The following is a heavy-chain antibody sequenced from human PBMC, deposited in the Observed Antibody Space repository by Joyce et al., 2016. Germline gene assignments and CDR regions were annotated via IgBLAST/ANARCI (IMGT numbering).Heavy chain of an antibody. V-gene: IGHV4-4*02. CDR3: ARLGVTAYDF. CDR2: VYRVGTT. CDR1: GDSINTNNW. J-gene: IGHJ4*02. D-gene: IGHD2-21*02. Sequence: QAQLQESGPRLARPSGTPSLTCAVSGDSINTNNWWSWVRQAPGKGLEWIGEVYRVGTTHYNPSRKRRVTISVDKSKNHFTLNLASLTAADTAVYYCARLGVTAYDFWGQGILVSVSS.